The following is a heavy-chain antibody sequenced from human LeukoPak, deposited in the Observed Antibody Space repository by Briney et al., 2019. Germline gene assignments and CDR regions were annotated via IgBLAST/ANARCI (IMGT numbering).Heavy chain of an antibody. Sequence: ASVTVPFKASGYTFTGYYMHWVRQAPGQGREWMGWINPNSGGTNYAQKFQGRVTMTRDTSISTAYMELSRLRSDDTAVYYCARRRWIRGVITYYFDYWGQGTLVTVSS. CDR3: ARRRWIRGVITYYFDY. D-gene: IGHD3-10*01. CDR2: INPNSGGT. J-gene: IGHJ4*02. V-gene: IGHV1-2*02. CDR1: GYTFTGYY.